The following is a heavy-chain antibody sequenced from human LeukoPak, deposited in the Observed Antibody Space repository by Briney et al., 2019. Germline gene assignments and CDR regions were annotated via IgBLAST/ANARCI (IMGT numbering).Heavy chain of an antibody. CDR2: INPSGGST. J-gene: IGHJ4*02. CDR3: ARDTVRAAAIRD. V-gene: IGHV1-46*01. D-gene: IGHD2-2*01. Sequence: ASVKVSCKASGYTFTSYDINWVRQATGQGLEWMGIINPSGGSTSYAQKFQGRVTMTRDTSTSTVYMELSSLRSEDTAVYYCARDTVRAAAIRDWGQGTLVTVSS. CDR1: GYTFTSYD.